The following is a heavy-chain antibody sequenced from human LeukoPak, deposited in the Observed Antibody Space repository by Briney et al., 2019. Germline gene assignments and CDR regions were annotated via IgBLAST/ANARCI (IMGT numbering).Heavy chain of an antibody. CDR1: GFTFSSYW. V-gene: IGHV3-74*01. J-gene: IGHJ6*02. CDR2: INSDGSST. Sequence: PGGSLRLSCAASGFTFSSYWMHWVRQAPGKGLVWVSRINSDGSSTSYADSVKGRFTISRDNAKNTLYLQINSLRAEDTAVYCCARDEAGWYQLPKGGMDVWGQGTTVTVSS. D-gene: IGHD2-2*01. CDR3: ARDEAGWYQLPKGGMDV.